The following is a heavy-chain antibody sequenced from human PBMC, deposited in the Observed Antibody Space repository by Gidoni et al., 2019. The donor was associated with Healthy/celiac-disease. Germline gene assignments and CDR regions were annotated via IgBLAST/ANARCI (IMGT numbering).Heavy chain of an antibody. CDR2: ISGSGGSP. CDR1: GLPFSSYA. D-gene: IGHD1-26*01. J-gene: IGHJ3*02. Sequence: EVQLLASGGGLVQPGGSRGLSCQASGLPFSSYAMTWVRQAPGKGLEWVSAISGSGGSPSYADSVKGRLTISRDNSKNTLYLQMNSLRAEDTAVYYCAKGSSGSKSGAFDIWGQGTMVTVSS. CDR3: AKGSSGSKSGAFDI. V-gene: IGHV3-23*01.